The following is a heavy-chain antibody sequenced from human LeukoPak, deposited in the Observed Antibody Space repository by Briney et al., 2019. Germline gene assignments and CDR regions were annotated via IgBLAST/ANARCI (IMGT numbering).Heavy chain of an antibody. CDR1: GFTFSSYG. CDR3: ARSLDFDY. Sequence: SGGSLRLSCAASGFTFSSYGMSWVRQPPGKGLEWIGEINHSGSTNYNPSLKSRVTISVDTSENQFSLKLSSVTAADTAVYYCARSLDFDYWGQGTLVTVSS. V-gene: IGHV4-34*01. D-gene: IGHD3-16*01. CDR2: INHSGST. J-gene: IGHJ4*02.